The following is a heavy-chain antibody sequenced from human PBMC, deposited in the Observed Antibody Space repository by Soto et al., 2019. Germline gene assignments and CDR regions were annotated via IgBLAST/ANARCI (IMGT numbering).Heavy chain of an antibody. Sequence: GGSLRLSCAASGFTFSSYGMHWVRQAPGKGLEWVAVISYDGSNKYYADSVKGRFTISRDNSKNTLYLQMDSLRAGDTAVYYCAKALHYDFWSGLDYWGQGTLVTVSS. V-gene: IGHV3-30*18. CDR2: ISYDGSNK. J-gene: IGHJ4*02. D-gene: IGHD3-3*01. CDR3: AKALHYDFWSGLDY. CDR1: GFTFSSYG.